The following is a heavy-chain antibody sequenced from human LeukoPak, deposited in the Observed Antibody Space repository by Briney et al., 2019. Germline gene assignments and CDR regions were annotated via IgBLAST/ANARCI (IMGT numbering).Heavy chain of an antibody. CDR1: GGTFSSYA. Sequence: ASVKVSCKASGGTFSSYAISWVRQAPGQGLEWMGRIIPIFGTANYAQKFQGRVTITADKSTSTAYMELSSLRSEDTAVYYCARVAGESYFDYWGQGTLVTVSS. CDR2: IIPIFGTA. J-gene: IGHJ4*02. V-gene: IGHV1-69*06. D-gene: IGHD3-10*01. CDR3: ARVAGESYFDY.